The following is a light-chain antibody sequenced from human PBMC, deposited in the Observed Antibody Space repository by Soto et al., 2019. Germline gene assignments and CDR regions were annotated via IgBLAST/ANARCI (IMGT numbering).Light chain of an antibody. Sequence: DIQMTQSPSTLSASVGDRVTITCRASQSISSWLAWYQQKPGKAPKLLIYKASSLESGVPSRSSGSGSGTEFTLTISSLQPDDFATYYCQQYNSSPTFGQGTKVEIK. V-gene: IGKV1-5*03. CDR1: QSISSW. CDR2: KAS. J-gene: IGKJ1*01. CDR3: QQYNSSPT.